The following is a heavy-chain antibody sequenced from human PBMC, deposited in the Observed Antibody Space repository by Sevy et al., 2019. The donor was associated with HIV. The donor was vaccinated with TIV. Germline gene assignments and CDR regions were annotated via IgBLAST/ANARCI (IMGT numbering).Heavy chain of an antibody. CDR1: GGSFSNFP. J-gene: IGHJ3*02. Sequence: ASVKVSCKASGGSFSNFPVSWVRQAPGQGLEWMGMIISKFGTTDYAQKFQDRVTITADESTTTAYMELTSLGSEDTAVYYCAREIPDYVSGYYSVDAFDIWGQGTKVTVSS. V-gene: IGHV1-69*13. CDR3: AREIPDYVSGYYSVDAFDI. D-gene: IGHD3-22*01. CDR2: IISKFGTT.